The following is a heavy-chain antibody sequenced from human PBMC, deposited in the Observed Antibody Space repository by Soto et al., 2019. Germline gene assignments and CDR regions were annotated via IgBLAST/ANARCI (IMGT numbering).Heavy chain of an antibody. V-gene: IGHV3-30-3*01. J-gene: IGHJ6*02. CDR3: ARGRITMVRGDGYGMDV. CDR2: ISYDGSNK. D-gene: IGHD3-10*01. CDR1: GFTFSSYA. Sequence: ESGGGVVQPGRSLRLSCAASGFTFSSYAMHWVRQAPGKGLEWVAVISYDGSNKYYADSVKGRFTISRDNSKNTLYLQMNSLRAEDTAVYYCARGRITMVRGDGYGMDVWGQGTTVTVSS.